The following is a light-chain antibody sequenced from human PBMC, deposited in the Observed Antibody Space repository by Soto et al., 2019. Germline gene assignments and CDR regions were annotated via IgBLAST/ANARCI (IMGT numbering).Light chain of an antibody. CDR3: QQFGTIPFT. CDR1: QSVSSTY. V-gene: IGKV3-20*01. J-gene: IGKJ3*01. CDR2: GAS. Sequence: EIVLTQSPGTLSLSPGERATLSCRASQSVSSTYLGWYQQKPGQAPRLLISGASNRATGIPDRFSGSGSATDFTLTISRLAPEDIAVYYCQQFGTIPFTFGPGTKVD.